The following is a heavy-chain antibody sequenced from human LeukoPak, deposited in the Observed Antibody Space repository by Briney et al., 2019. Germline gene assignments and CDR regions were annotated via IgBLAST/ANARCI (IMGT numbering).Heavy chain of an antibody. D-gene: IGHD2-2*01. CDR1: GGTFSSYA. CDR3: ATIRHLYCSSTSCYDAYYYYGMDV. J-gene: IGHJ6*04. V-gene: IGHV1-69*06. Sequence: GASVKVSCKASGGTFSSYAISWVRQAPGQGLEWVGGIIPIFGTANYAQKFQGRVTITADKSTSTAYMELSSLRSEDTAVYYCATIRHLYCSSTSCYDAYYYYGMDVWGKGTTVTVSS. CDR2: IIPIFGTA.